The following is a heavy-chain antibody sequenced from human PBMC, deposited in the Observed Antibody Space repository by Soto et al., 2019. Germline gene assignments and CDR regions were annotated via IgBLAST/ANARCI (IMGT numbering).Heavy chain of an antibody. Sequence: QVQLVQSGAEVKKPGSSVTVSCTASGGTFSSYAIRWVRQAPGQGLEWMGGIIPIFGTANYAQKFQGRVTITADESTSTAYMELSSLRSEDTAVYYCARADRAMTTLVEFDPWGQGTLVTVSS. CDR1: GGTFSSYA. V-gene: IGHV1-69*01. CDR2: IIPIFGTA. D-gene: IGHD4-17*01. CDR3: ARADRAMTTLVEFDP. J-gene: IGHJ5*02.